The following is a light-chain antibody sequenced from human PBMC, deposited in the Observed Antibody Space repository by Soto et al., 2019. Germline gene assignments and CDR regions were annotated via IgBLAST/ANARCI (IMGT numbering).Light chain of an antibody. CDR2: AAS. J-gene: IGKJ1*01. Sequence: DIQMTQSPSSLSVSVRDRVTITCRASQSISSYLNWYQQKPGKAPKLLIYAASSLQSGVPSRFSGSGSGTDFTLTVSSLQPEDFATYFCQQSYSTPRTFGQGTKVEVK. CDR3: QQSYSTPRT. CDR1: QSISSY. V-gene: IGKV1-39*01.